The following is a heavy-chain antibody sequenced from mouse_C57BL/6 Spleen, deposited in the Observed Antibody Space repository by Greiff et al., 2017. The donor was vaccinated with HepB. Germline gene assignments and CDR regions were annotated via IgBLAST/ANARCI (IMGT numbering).Heavy chain of an antibody. D-gene: IGHD2-1*01. CDR1: GFNIKNTY. CDR3: ARGIYYGNPYYFDY. J-gene: IGHJ2*01. CDR2: IDPANGNT. V-gene: IGHV14-3*01. Sequence: EVMLVESVAELVRPGASVKLSCTASGFNIKNTYMHWVKQRPEQGLEWIGRIDPANGNTKYAPKFQGKATITADTSSNTAYLQLSSLTSEDTAIYYCARGIYYGNPYYFDYWGQGTTLTVSS.